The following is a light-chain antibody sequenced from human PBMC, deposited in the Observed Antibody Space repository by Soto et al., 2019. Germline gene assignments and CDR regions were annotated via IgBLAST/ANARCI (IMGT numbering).Light chain of an antibody. Sequence: DKQMTQSPSSLSASVGDRVTITCRASQSISSYLNWYQQKPGKAPKLLIYAASSLQSGVPSRFSGSGSGTDFTLTISSLQPEDFATYSCQQSYEHGTFGQVTKVDIK. CDR2: AAS. J-gene: IGKJ1*01. CDR3: QQSYEHGT. V-gene: IGKV1-39*01. CDR1: QSISSY.